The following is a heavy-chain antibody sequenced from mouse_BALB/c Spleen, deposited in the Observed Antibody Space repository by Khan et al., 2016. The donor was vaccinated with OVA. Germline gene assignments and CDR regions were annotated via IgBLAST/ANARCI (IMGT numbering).Heavy chain of an antibody. CDR3: AREGAYYRSDGWFAY. CDR1: GYTFTSYT. V-gene: IGHV1-4*01. J-gene: IGHJ3*01. D-gene: IGHD2-14*01. Sequence: QVQLQQSGTELARPGASVKMSCKASGYTFTSYTMHWVKQRPGQGLEWIGYINPSSGYTNYNQKFNDKATLTADKSSITAYMQLSSLTSEDSAIYYCAREGAYYRSDGWFAYWGQGTLVTVSA. CDR2: INPSSGYT.